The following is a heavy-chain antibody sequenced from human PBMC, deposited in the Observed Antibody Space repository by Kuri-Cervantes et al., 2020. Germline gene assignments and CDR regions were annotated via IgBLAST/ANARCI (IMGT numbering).Heavy chain of an antibody. CDR3: AREVDYSDAFDI. J-gene: IGHJ3*02. Sequence: SETLSLTCTVSGGSITSNDYYWSWIRQPPGKGLEWIGYIHYRGITYYKPSLKSRVTISVDTSKNQFSLKLSSVTAADTAVYYCAREVDYSDAFDIWGQGTMVTVSS. CDR2: IHYRGIT. D-gene: IGHD2-15*01. CDR1: GGSITSNDYY. V-gene: IGHV4-30-4*01.